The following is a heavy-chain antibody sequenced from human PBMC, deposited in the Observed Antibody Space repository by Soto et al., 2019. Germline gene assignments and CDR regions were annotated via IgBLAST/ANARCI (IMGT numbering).Heavy chain of an antibody. Sequence: QLHLRESGPGLVKPSETLSLTCTVSGGSITSSSYYWGWIRQPPGKGLEWIGLIYYSGSTYYNPSLKSRVTISVDTSKNQFSLKLSSVTAADTAVYYCATQEVGGSYVYTFDPWGQGTLVTVSS. J-gene: IGHJ5*02. D-gene: IGHD1-26*01. CDR3: ATQEVGGSYVYTFDP. V-gene: IGHV4-39*01. CDR1: GGSITSSSYY. CDR2: IYYSGST.